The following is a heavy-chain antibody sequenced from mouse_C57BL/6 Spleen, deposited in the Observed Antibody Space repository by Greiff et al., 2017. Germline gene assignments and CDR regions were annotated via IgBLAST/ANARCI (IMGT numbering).Heavy chain of an antibody. CDR2: ISSGGDYI. CDR3: RGYDYDGYYAMDY. J-gene: IGHJ4*01. V-gene: IGHV5-9-1*02. Sequence: EVQRVESGEGLVKPGGSLKLSCAASGFTFSGYAMSWVRQTPEKRLEWVAYISSGGDYIYYADTVKGRFTISRDNARNTLYLQMSSLKSEDTAMYYCRGYDYDGYYAMDYWGQGTSVTVSS. CDR1: GFTFSGYA. D-gene: IGHD2-4*01.